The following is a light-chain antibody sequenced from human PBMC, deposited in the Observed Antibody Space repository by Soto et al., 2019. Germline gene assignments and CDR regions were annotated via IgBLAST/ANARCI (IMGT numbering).Light chain of an antibody. Sequence: EVVLTQSPGTLSLSPGERATLSCRASQSVSSIFLAWYQQRPGQAPRLLIHGASSRATGIPDRFSGSVSGTDFTLTISRLEPEDFAMYYCQQYGSSPYTFGQGTKLEIK. V-gene: IGKV3-20*01. J-gene: IGKJ2*01. CDR2: GAS. CDR3: QQYGSSPYT. CDR1: QSVSSIF.